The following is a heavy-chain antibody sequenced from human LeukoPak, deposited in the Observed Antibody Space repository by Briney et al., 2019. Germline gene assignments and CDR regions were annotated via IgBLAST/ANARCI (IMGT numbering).Heavy chain of an antibody. CDR2: YYYGGST. CDR1: GGSVNSHF. CDR3: AIMGSAYGNAFDV. D-gene: IGHD3-3*01. J-gene: IGHJ3*01. Sequence: PSETLSLTCTFSGGSVNSHFCSWVRHSPGKELEWIGYYYYGGSTLYNPSLSSRVTISVDASKNHFFLRLNSVTATDTGVYYCAIMGSAYGNAFDVWGQGTMVTVSP. V-gene: IGHV4-59*02.